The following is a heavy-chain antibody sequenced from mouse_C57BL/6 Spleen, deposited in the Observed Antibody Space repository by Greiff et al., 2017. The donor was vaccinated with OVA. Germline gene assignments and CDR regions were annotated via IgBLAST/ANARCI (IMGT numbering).Heavy chain of an antibody. CDR3: TRGDSSDARDY. Sequence: QVQLQQSGAELVRPGASVTLSCKASGYTFTDYEMHWVKQTPVHGLEWIGAIDPETGGTAYNQKFKGKAILTADKSSSTAYMELRSLTSEDSAVYYCTRGDSSDARDYWGQGTSVTVSS. D-gene: IGHD3-2*02. CDR2: IDPETGGT. J-gene: IGHJ4*01. V-gene: IGHV1-15*01. CDR1: GYTFTDYE.